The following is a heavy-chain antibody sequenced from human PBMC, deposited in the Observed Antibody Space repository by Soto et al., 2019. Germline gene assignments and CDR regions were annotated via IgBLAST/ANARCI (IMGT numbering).Heavy chain of an antibody. D-gene: IGHD6-19*01. CDR2: IYYSGST. V-gene: IGHV4-59*01. CDR1: GGSISSYY. Sequence: SETLSLTCTVSGGSISSYYWSWIRQPPGKGLEWIGYIYYSGSTNYNPSLKSRVTISVDTSKNQFSLKLSSVTAADTAVYYCARADLQWLPSGYFDYWGQGTLVTVSS. CDR3: ARADLQWLPSGYFDY. J-gene: IGHJ4*02.